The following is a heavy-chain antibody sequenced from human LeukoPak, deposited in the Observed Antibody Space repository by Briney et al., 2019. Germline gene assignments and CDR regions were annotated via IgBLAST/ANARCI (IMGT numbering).Heavy chain of an antibody. CDR1: GGSISSSSYY. V-gene: IGHV4-39*07. D-gene: IGHD6-13*01. J-gene: IGHJ4*02. Sequence: SETLSLTCTVSGGSISSSSYYRGWIRQPPGKGLEWIGSIYYSGSTYYNPSLKSRVTISVDTSKNQFSLKLSSVTAADTAVYYCAKWGAAAGYFDYWGQGTLVTVSS. CDR2: IYYSGST. CDR3: AKWGAAAGYFDY.